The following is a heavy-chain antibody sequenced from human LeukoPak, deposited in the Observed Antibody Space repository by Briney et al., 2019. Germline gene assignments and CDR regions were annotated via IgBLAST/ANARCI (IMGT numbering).Heavy chain of an antibody. CDR3: ARDLHGAHYFDY. Sequence: ASVKVSCKASGYTFTNYAISWVRQAPGQGLEWMGWISAYNDNINYAQKLQGRVTMTTDKSTSTAYMELRSLRSDDTAVYYCARDLHGAHYFDYWGQGTLVTVSS. CDR2: ISAYNDNI. V-gene: IGHV1-18*01. J-gene: IGHJ4*02. CDR1: GYTFTNYA. D-gene: IGHD4-17*01.